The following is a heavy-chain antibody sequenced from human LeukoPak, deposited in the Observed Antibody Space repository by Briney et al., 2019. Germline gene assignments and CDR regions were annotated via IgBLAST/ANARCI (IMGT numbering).Heavy chain of an antibody. CDR1: GYTFTGYY. Sequence: ASVKVSCKASGYTFTGYYMHWVRQAPGQGLEWMGWINPNSGGTNYAQKFQGRVTMTRDTSISTAYMELSRLRSDDTAVYYCARGSRYCSSTSYYTTAYYYYYYYMDVWGKGTTVTVSS. CDR2: INPNSGGT. CDR3: ARGSRYCSSTSYYTTAYYYYYYYMDV. D-gene: IGHD2-2*02. V-gene: IGHV1-2*02. J-gene: IGHJ6*03.